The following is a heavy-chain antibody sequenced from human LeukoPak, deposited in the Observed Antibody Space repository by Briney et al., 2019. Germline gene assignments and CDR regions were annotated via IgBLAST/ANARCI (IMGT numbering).Heavy chain of an antibody. CDR1: GYTLTELS. J-gene: IGHJ4*02. Sequence: ASVKVSCKVSGYTLTELSMHWVRQAPGKGLEWMGGFDPEDGETIYAQKFQGRVTMTEDTSTDTAYMELGSLRSEDTAVYYCATASSSWYWNYFDYWGQGTLVTVSS. CDR2: FDPEDGET. CDR3: ATASSSWYWNYFDY. D-gene: IGHD6-13*01. V-gene: IGHV1-24*01.